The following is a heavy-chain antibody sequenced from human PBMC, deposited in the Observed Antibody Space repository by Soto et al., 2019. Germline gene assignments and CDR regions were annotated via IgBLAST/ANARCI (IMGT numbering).Heavy chain of an antibody. J-gene: IGHJ4*02. CDR1: GGSISSSSYY. CDR3: ARRPLSQWLVPFEDTAYYFDY. Sequence: TSETLSLTCTVSGGSISSSSYYWGWIRQPPGKGLEWIGSIYYSGSTYYNPSLKSRVTISVDTSKNQFSLKLSSVTAADTAVYYCARRPLSQWLVPFEDTAYYFDYWGQGTLVTVSS. V-gene: IGHV4-39*01. CDR2: IYYSGST. D-gene: IGHD6-19*01.